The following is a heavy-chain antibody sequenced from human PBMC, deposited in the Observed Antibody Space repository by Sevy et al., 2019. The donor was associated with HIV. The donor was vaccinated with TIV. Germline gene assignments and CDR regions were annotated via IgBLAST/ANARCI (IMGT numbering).Heavy chain of an antibody. J-gene: IGHJ5*02. Sequence: SESLSLTCAVSASSISSGYYWGWIRHPPGKGLEWIGSIFHSGNTHYNPSLKRRVTISVDTSKNQFSLQLTSVTAADTAVYYCARDASSRILKGHWFDPWGQGTLVTVSS. CDR2: IFHSGNT. D-gene: IGHD2-15*01. V-gene: IGHV4-38-2*02. CDR3: ARDASSRILKGHWFDP. CDR1: ASSISSGYY.